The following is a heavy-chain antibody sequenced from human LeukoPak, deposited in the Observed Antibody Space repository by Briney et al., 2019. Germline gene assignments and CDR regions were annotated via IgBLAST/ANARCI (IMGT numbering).Heavy chain of an antibody. D-gene: IGHD3-16*01. J-gene: IGHJ4*02. CDR2: ISSSSSSYT. CDR1: GFTFSDYY. CDR3: TRDIGGRSAY. Sequence: GGSLRLSCATSGFTFSDYYMSWIRQAPGKGLEWVSYISSSSSSYTKYADSVKGRFTIARDNAKNSLDLQMNSLSADDTAVYYCTRDIGGRSAYWGQGALVTVSS. V-gene: IGHV3-11*06.